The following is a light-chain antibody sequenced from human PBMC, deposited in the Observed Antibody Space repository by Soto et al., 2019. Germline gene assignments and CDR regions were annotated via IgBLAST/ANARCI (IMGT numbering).Light chain of an antibody. CDR2: KAS. CDR3: QPYNSYSRT. CDR1: ESISNF. Sequence: DIQMTQSPSTLSASVGDRVTITCRASESISNFLAWYQQKPGKAPNLLIYKASSLESGVPSRFSGSGSGTEFTLTIRSLQPDDFETYYCQPYNSYSRTFGQGTKVDIK. V-gene: IGKV1-5*03. J-gene: IGKJ1*01.